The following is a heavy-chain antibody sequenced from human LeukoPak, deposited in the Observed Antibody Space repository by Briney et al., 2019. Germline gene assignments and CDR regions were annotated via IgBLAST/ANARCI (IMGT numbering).Heavy chain of an antibody. V-gene: IGHV5-51*01. J-gene: IGHJ4*02. CDR2: IYPGDSDT. CDR1: GYNFNSYC. Sequence: GESLKISCKGSGYNFNSYCIDCFRQMPGKRLEWIEIIYPGDSDTRYSPSFQGQVTISADKSISTAYLQWSSLKASDTAMYYCARVRGDIVATIGFDYWGQGTLVTVSS. CDR3: ARVRGDIVATIGFDY. D-gene: IGHD5-12*01.